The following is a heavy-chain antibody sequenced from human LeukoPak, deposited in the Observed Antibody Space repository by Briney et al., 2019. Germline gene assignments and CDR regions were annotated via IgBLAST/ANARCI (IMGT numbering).Heavy chain of an antibody. CDR2: ISSSGNTT. D-gene: IGHD3-10*01. Sequence: PGGSLRLSCAASGFTFSDNYMSWIRQAPGKGLEWVSYISSSGNTTYNADSVKGRFTISRDNAKNSLYLQMNSLRAEDTAVYYCASLGSGSYYNLLDYWGQGTLVTVSS. CDR3: ASLGSGSYYNLLDY. J-gene: IGHJ4*02. V-gene: IGHV3-11*04. CDR1: GFTFSDNY.